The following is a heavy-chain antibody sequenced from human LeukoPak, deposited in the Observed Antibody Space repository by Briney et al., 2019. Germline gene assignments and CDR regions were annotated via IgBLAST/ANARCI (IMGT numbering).Heavy chain of an antibody. CDR3: ARGSFEGRRIMITFGGVIAT. CDR1: GGSISSSSYY. CDR2: MYYSGST. J-gene: IGHJ5*02. V-gene: IGHV4-39*01. Sequence: SETLSLTCTVSGGSISSSSYYWGWIRQPPGKGLEWIGSMYYSGSTYYNPSLKSRVTISVDTSKNQFSLKLSSVTAADTAVYYCARGSFEGRRIMITFGGVIATWGQGTLVTVSS. D-gene: IGHD3-16*02.